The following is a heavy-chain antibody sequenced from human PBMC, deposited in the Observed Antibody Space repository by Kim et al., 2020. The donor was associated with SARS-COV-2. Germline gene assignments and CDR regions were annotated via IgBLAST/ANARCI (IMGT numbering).Heavy chain of an antibody. D-gene: IGHD2-21*02. CDR3: AKGALRGVTGARYGMDV. V-gene: IGHV3-30*02. Sequence: VKGRFTISRDNSKNTLYLQMNSLRAEDTAVYYWAKGALRGVTGARYGMDVWGQGTTVTVSS. J-gene: IGHJ6*02.